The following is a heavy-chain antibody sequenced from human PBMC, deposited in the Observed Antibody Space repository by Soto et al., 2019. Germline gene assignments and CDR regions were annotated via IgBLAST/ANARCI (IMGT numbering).Heavy chain of an antibody. J-gene: IGHJ5*01. CDR1: GFRFDDYA. D-gene: IGHD3-10*01. CDR3: AMSNSNVLYYHLES. V-gene: IGHV3-9*01. Sequence: EVQLVESGGGSVQPGGSLRLSCVASGFRFDDYAMHWVRQRPGKGLEWVSGINWNSDTIGYDDSVKGRFIVSRDNAECSHLLQMTRLTAEDPAMYLFAMSNSNVLYYHLESWRHRTPVTVSS. CDR2: INWNSDTI.